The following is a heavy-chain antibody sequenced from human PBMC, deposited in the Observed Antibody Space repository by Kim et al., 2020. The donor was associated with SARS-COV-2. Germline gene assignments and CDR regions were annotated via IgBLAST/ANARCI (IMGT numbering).Heavy chain of an antibody. D-gene: IGHD2-2*01. CDR3: ARRCTSCPYTSQVGMDV. Sequence: VTGRLTITRDTAKNTLYLQMNSLRAEDTAVYYCARRCTSCPYTSQVGMDVWGQGTTVTVSS. V-gene: IGHV3-11*01. J-gene: IGHJ6*02.